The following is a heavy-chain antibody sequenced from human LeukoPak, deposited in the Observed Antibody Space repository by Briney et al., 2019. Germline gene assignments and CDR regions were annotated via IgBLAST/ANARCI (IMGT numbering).Heavy chain of an antibody. D-gene: IGHD1-14*01. V-gene: IGHV3-21*01. CDR1: GFTFSSYS. CDR3: AKETSPRNGFDI. CDR2: ISSSSSYI. J-gene: IGHJ3*02. Sequence: PGGSLRLSCAASGFTFSSYSMNWVRQAPGKGLEWVSSISSSSSYIYYADSVKGRFTISRDNAKNSLYLQMNSLRAEDTAVYYCAKETSPRNGFDIWGQGTMVTVSS.